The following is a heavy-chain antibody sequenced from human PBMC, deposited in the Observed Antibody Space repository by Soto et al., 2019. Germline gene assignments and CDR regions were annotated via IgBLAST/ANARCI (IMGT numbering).Heavy chain of an antibody. J-gene: IGHJ4*02. D-gene: IGHD3-10*01. CDR3: AHSGAYGSGSYHSR. CDR1: GFSLSTSGVG. V-gene: IGHV2-5*02. CDR2: IYWDDDK. Sequence: QITLKESGPTLVKPTQTLTLTCTFSGFSLSTSGVGVGWIRQPQGKALEWLALIYWDDDKRYSPSLKSRLTITKDTSQIQLVLTMTNMDPVDTTTYYCAHSGAYGSGSYHSRWGQGTLVTVSS.